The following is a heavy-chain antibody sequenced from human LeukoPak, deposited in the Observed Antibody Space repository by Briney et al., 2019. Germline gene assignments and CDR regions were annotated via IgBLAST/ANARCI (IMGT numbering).Heavy chain of an antibody. CDR3: ARESRTIGYEF. J-gene: IGHJ4*02. V-gene: IGHV4-34*01. CDR1: GGSFSGYY. D-gene: IGHD2-15*01. Sequence: PSETLSLTCAVYGGSFSGYYGRWIRQPPGKGLEWIGEINHSGSTNYNPSLKSRVTISVDTSKNQFSLKLSSVTAADTAVYYCARESRTIGYEFWGQGTLVTVSS. CDR2: INHSGST.